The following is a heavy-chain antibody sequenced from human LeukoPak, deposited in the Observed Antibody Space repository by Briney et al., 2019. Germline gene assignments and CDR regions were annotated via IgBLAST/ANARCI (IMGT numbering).Heavy chain of an antibody. J-gene: IGHJ4*02. CDR3: ARGDTSGYYYRFFDY. CDR1: GFTFKSYS. Sequence: GGSLRPSCAASGFTFKSYSMNWVRQAPGKGLEWVSSISSSRSYIYYADSVKGRFTISRDNAKKSLYLQMNSLRAEDTAVYYCARGDTSGYYYRFFDYWGQGTLVTVSS. V-gene: IGHV3-21*01. CDR2: ISSSRSYI. D-gene: IGHD3-22*01.